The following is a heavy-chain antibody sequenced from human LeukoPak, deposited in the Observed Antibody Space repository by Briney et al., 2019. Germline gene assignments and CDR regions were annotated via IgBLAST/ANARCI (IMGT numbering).Heavy chain of an antibody. Sequence: GASVKVSCKASGYTFTSYYMHWVRQAPGQGLEWMGIINPSGGSTSYAQKFQGRVTMTRDTSTSTVYMELSSLRSEDMAVYYCARTDCSSTSCYEAGQGAFDIWGQGTMVTVSS. V-gene: IGHV1-46*01. CDR1: GYTFTSYY. J-gene: IGHJ3*02. CDR2: INPSGGST. CDR3: ARTDCSSTSCYEAGQGAFDI. D-gene: IGHD2-2*01.